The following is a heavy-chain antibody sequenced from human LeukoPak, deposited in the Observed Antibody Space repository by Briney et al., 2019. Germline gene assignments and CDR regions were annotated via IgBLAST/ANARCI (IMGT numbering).Heavy chain of an antibody. D-gene: IGHD3-10*01. J-gene: IGHJ4*02. CDR1: GFTFSSYA. V-gene: IGHV3-30-3*01. CDR3: ARDLAEYYFDY. Sequence: GGSLRLSCAASGFTFSSYAMHWVRQAPGKGLEGVAVISYDGSNKYYADSVKGRFTISRDNSKNTLYLQMNSLRAEDTAVYYCARDLAEYYFDYWGQGTLVTVSS. CDR2: ISYDGSNK.